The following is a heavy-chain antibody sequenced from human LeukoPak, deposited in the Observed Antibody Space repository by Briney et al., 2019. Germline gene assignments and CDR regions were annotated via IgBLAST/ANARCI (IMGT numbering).Heavy chain of an antibody. V-gene: IGHV4-59*02. Sequence: PSETLSLTCLVSGASVSSSHWNWIRQLPGKGLEWIGCLSYTGKTDYNPSLTSRVTMSLDTSKNQVSLKLTSLTAADTAVYYCSEGYFEPFAHWGQGILVTVS. D-gene: IGHD5-24*01. J-gene: IGHJ4*02. CDR3: SEGYFEPFAH. CDR1: GASVSSSH. CDR2: LSYTGKT.